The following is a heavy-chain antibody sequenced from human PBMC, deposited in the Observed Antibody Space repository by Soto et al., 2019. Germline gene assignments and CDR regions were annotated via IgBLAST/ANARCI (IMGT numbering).Heavy chain of an antibody. Sequence: QINLKESGPTLVKPTQTLTLTCSFSGFSLTTAGVGVGWVRQSPGEALEWLALIYWDDDERYSPSLKTRLTITKDLSKNQVVLIMTNMAPVDTATYDCAHSRNLITEDAQVGDFDYWGQGTLVTVSS. CDR2: IYWDDDE. V-gene: IGHV2-5*02. CDR3: AHSRNLITEDAQVGDFDY. D-gene: IGHD3-10*01. J-gene: IGHJ4*02. CDR1: GFSLTTAGVG.